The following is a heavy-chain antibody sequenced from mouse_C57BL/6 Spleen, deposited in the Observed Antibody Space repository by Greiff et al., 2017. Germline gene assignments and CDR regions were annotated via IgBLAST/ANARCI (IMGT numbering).Heavy chain of an antibody. J-gene: IGHJ2*01. Sequence: QVQLQQPGAELVMPGASVKLSCKASGYTFTSYWMHWVKQRPGQGLEWIGEIDPSDSYTNYNQKFKGKSTLTVDKSSSTAYMQLSSLTSEDSAVYYWARNWDVRDYFDYWGQGTTLTVSS. D-gene: IGHD4-1*01. V-gene: IGHV1-69*01. CDR3: ARNWDVRDYFDY. CDR1: GYTFTSYW. CDR2: IDPSDSYT.